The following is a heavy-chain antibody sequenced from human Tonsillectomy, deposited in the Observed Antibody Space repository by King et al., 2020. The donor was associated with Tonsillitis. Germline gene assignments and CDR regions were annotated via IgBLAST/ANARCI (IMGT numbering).Heavy chain of an antibody. CDR1: GGAINRGVSY. J-gene: IGHJ4*02. D-gene: IGHD7-27*01. CDR3: ARLSGDAFDY. V-gene: IGHV4-31*01. CDR2: IYSSGNT. Sequence: PLQESGPGLVKPSQTLSLTCTVSGGAINRGVSYWSWIRQHPGQGLEWIGYIYSSGNTYYNPSLKSLVAISVDTSKNQFSLKLSSVTAADTAIYYCARLSGDAFDYWGQGTLVTVSS.